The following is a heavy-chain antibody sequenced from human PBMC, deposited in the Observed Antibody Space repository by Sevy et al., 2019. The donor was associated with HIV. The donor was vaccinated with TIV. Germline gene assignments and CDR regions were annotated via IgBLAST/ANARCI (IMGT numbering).Heavy chain of an antibody. D-gene: IGHD3-22*01. Sequence: ASVKVFCKVSGYTLTKLSMHWVRQAPGKGLEWMGTFDPEDGETIYAQKFQGRVTMTEDTSTDTAYMELSSLRSEDTAVYYCATTKDYYENSGDPFDYRGQGTLVTVSS. CDR3: ATTKDYYENSGDPFDY. J-gene: IGHJ4*02. V-gene: IGHV1-24*01. CDR2: FDPEDGET. CDR1: GYTLTKLS.